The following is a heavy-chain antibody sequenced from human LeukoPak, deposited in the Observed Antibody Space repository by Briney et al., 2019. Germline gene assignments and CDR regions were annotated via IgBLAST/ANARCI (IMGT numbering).Heavy chain of an antibody. D-gene: IGHD5-12*01. V-gene: IGHV1-18*01. CDR2: ISAYNGNT. J-gene: IGHJ4*02. CDR1: GYTFTSYG. Sequence: ASVKVSCKASGYTFTSYGISWVRQAPGQGREWMGWISAYNGNTNYAQKLQGRVTMTTDTSTSTAYLELRSLRSDDTAVYYCARDGYSGYDPSRWEYSFDYWRQGTLVTVSS. CDR3: ARDGYSGYDPSRWEYSFDY.